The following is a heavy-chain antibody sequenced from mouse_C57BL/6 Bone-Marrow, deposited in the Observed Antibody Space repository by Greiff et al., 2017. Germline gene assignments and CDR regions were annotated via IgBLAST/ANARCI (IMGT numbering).Heavy chain of an antibody. Sequence: EVQLQQSGPELVKPGASVKISCKASGYTFTDYYMNWVKQSHGKSLEWIGDINPNNGGTSYNQKFKGKATLTVDKSSSTAYMELRSLTSEDSAVYYCASEGRLRCDAMDYWGQGTSVTVSS. CDR3: ASEGRLRCDAMDY. CDR2: INPNNGGT. D-gene: IGHD2-2*01. J-gene: IGHJ4*01. V-gene: IGHV1-26*01. CDR1: GYTFTDYY.